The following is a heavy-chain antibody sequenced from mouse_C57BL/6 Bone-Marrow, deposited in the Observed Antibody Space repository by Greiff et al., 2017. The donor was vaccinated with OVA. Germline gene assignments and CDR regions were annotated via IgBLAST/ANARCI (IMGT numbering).Heavy chain of an antibody. CDR1: GYTFTSYT. Sequence: QVQLKESGAELARPGASVKMSCKASGYTFTSYTMHWVKQRPGQGLEWIGYINPSSGYTKYNQKFKDKATLTADKSSSTAYMQLSSLTSEDSAVYYCARSRGYDYWGQGTTLTVSS. D-gene: IGHD2-2*01. CDR3: ARSRGYDY. J-gene: IGHJ2*01. CDR2: INPSSGYT. V-gene: IGHV1-4*01.